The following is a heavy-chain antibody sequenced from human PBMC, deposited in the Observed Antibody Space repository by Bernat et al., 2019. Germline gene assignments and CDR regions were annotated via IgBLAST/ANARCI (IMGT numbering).Heavy chain of an antibody. J-gene: IGHJ4*02. CDR2: ISSSSSYI. D-gene: IGHD1-26*01. CDR3: ARGRTSGSYEDY. Sequence: EVQLVESGGGLVKPGGSLRLSCAASGFTFSSYSMNWVRQAPGKGLEWVSSISSSSSYIYYADSVKGRFTISRDNAKNSLYLQMNSLRAEDTAVYYCARGRTSGSYEDYWGQGILVTVSS. V-gene: IGHV3-21*01. CDR1: GFTFSSYS.